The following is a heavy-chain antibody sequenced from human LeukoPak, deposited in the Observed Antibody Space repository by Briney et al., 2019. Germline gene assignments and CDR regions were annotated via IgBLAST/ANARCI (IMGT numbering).Heavy chain of an antibody. CDR3: ARAWGIAVAGHYYCMDV. D-gene: IGHD6-19*01. CDR2: INPNSGGT. V-gene: IGHV1-2*02. Sequence: GASVKVSCKASGYTFTGYYMHWVRQAPGQGLEWMGWINPNSGGTNYAQKFQGRVTMTGDTSISTAYMELSRLRSDDTAVYYCARAWGIAVAGHYYCMDVWGKGTTVTVSS. J-gene: IGHJ6*03. CDR1: GYTFTGYY.